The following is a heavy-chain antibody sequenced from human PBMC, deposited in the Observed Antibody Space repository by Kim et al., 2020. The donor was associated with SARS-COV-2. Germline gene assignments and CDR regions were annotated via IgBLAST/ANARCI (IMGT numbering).Heavy chain of an antibody. CDR1: GGTFSSYA. V-gene: IGHV1-69*13. CDR2: IIPIFGTA. CDR3: ARDGGYDFWSGYYSD. J-gene: IGHJ4*02. Sequence: SVKVSCKASGGTFSSYAISWVRQAPGQGLEWMGGIIPIFGTANYAQKFQGRVTITADESTSTAYMELSSLRSEDTAVYYCARDGGYDFWSGYYSDWGQGTLVTVSS. D-gene: IGHD3-3*01.